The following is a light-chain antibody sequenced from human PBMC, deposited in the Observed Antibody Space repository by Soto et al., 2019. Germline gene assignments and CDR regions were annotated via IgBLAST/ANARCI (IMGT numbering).Light chain of an antibody. CDR1: QSFRGL. CDR2: DAY. CDR3: QQRSNWPRT. J-gene: IGKJ1*01. Sequence: EVVLTDSPVTLSLSPGERATLSCRASQSFRGLLAWYQQKPGQAPRLLIYDAYNRATGIPPRFSGSGSGTDFTLTISSLEPEDFAVYYCQQRSNWPRTFGQGTKVDIK. V-gene: IGKV3-11*01.